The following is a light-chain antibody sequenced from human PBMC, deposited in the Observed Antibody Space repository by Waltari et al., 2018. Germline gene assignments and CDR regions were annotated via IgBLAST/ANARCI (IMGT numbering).Light chain of an antibody. CDR3: QQSYSTPRST. CDR1: QSISSY. CDR2: AAS. J-gene: IGKJ2*02. Sequence: DIQMTQSPSSLSASVGDRVTITGRASQSISSYLNWYQQKPGKAPKLLIYAASSLQSGVPSRFSGSVSVTDFTLTISSLQPEDFATYYCQQSYSTPRSTFGQGTKLEIK. V-gene: IGKV1-39*01.